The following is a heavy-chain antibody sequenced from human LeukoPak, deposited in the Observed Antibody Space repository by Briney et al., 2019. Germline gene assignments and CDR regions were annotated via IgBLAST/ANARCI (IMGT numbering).Heavy chain of an antibody. CDR1: GYTFTAYY. D-gene: IGHD1-20*01. CDR3: ARGRASLTAWFVP. J-gene: IGHJ5*02. V-gene: IGHV1-2*02. CDR2: TDPNSGAT. Sequence: GASVKVSCKASGYTFTAYYMHWVRQAPGQGLEWMGWTDPNSGATDSAQKFQGRVTVTRDTSINTVYMELSRLTSDDTAVYYCARGRASLTAWFVPWGQGTLVTVSS.